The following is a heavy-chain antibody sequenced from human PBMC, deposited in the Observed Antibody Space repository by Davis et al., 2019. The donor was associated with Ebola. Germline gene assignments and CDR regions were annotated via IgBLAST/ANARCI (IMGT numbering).Heavy chain of an antibody. V-gene: IGHV4-59*12. CDR1: HGSISSYY. CDR2: IYYSGST. J-gene: IGHJ5*02. CDR3: ARVFRGYCSGGSCYRYWFDP. Sequence: SETLSLTCTVSHGSISSYYWSWIRQPPGKGLEWIGYIYYSGSTYYNPSLKSRVTISVDTSKNQFSLKLSSVTAADTAVYYCARVFRGYCSGGSCYRYWFDPWGQGTLVTVSS. D-gene: IGHD2-15*01.